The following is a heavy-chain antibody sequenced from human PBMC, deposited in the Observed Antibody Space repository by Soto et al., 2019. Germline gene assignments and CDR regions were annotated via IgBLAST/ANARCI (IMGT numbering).Heavy chain of an antibody. CDR1: GGSISSGDYY. CDR3: ARDLVRGVIDY. J-gene: IGHJ4*02. V-gene: IGHV4-30-4*01. Sequence: NPSETLSLTCTVSGGSISSGDYYWSWIRQPPGKGLEWIGYIYYSGSTYYNPSLKSRVTISVDTSKNQFSLKLSSVTAADTAVYYCARDLVRGVIDYWGQGTLVTVSS. D-gene: IGHD3-10*01. CDR2: IYYSGST.